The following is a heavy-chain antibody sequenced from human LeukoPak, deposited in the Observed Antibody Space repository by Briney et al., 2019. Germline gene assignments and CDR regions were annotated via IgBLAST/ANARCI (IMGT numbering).Heavy chain of an antibody. V-gene: IGHV4-39*01. Sequence: SETLSLTCTVSGDSISSSYYWGWIRQPPGKGLEWIGSIHYSGSTYYNPSLKSRVTISVDTSKNQFSLKLSSVTAADTTVYYCARLYDSSGYYYSYYFDYWGQGTLVTVSS. J-gene: IGHJ4*02. D-gene: IGHD3-22*01. CDR3: ARLYDSSGYYYSYYFDY. CDR2: IHYSGST. CDR1: GDSISSSYY.